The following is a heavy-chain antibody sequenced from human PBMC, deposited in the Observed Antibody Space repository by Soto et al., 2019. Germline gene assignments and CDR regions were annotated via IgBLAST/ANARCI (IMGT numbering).Heavy chain of an antibody. J-gene: IGHJ4*02. CDR2: ISGYNGDI. V-gene: IGHV1-18*04. D-gene: IGHD1-26*01. CDR1: GYTFNRHG. Sequence: ASVKVSCKASGYTFNRHGITWVRQAPGQGLEWMGWISGYNGDINYEQKFQGRVTLSSDALTSTVYLELKSLRFDDTAVYYCARVRIVGAREIDFWGQGTLVTVSS. CDR3: ARVRIVGAREIDF.